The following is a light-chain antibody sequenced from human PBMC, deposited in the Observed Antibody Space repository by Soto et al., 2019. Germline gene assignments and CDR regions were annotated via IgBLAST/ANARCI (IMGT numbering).Light chain of an antibody. V-gene: IGLV2-14*01. CDR1: SSDVGGYNY. Sequence: QSVLTQPASVSGSPGQSITISCTGTSSDVGGYNYVSWYQQYPGKAPKLMIYDVSKRPSGVSNRFSGSKSGNTASLTISGLQAEDEADYYCNSYASGNTRVFGTGTKVTVL. J-gene: IGLJ1*01. CDR3: NSYASGNTRV. CDR2: DVS.